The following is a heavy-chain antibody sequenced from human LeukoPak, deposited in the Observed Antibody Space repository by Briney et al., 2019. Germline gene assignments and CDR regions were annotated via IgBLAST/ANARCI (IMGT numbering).Heavy chain of an antibody. D-gene: IGHD3-9*01. CDR2: ISTSSSFI. Sequence: GGSLRLYCAASGFTFSNYNMNWVRQAPGKGLQWVSSISTSSSFIFYADSVKGRFTISRDNAKNSLYLQMYSLRADDTAVYYCAREYYDLLTGLNYWGQGTLVTVSS. J-gene: IGHJ4*02. CDR1: GFTFSNYN. V-gene: IGHV3-21*01. CDR3: AREYYDLLTGLNY.